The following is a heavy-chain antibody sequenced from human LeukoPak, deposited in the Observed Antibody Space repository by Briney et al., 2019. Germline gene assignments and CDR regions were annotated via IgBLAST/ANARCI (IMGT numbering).Heavy chain of an antibody. V-gene: IGHV3-33*01. CDR2: IAYDGSRA. D-gene: IGHD1-14*01. Sequence: GGSLRLSCAGSGFTLGGYGMHWFRQTPGKGLGWVAVIAYDGSRAFYADSVKGRFTISRDNSKNTMSVQMDDLRAEDTAVYYCTRYNNDHFDYWGQGTLVTVSS. J-gene: IGHJ4*02. CDR3: TRYNNDHFDY. CDR1: GFTLGGYG.